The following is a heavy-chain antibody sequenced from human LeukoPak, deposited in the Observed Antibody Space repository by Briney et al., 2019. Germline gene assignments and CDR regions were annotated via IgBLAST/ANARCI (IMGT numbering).Heavy chain of an antibody. CDR2: INPNSGGA. CDR1: GYKFIGSY. J-gene: IGHJ6*02. CDR3: ARGAIAAGGPYYYGMDV. V-gene: IGHV1-2*02. D-gene: IGHD6-13*01. Sequence: ASVKVSCKASGYKFIGSYMRWVRQAPGQGLEWMGWINPNSGGATYAQKFQGRVTMTRDTSTSSVYMELSSLRSEDTAVYYCARGAIAAGGPYYYGMDVWGQGTTVTVSS.